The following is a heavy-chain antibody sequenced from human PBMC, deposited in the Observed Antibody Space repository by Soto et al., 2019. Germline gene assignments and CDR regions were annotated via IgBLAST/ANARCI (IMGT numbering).Heavy chain of an antibody. CDR2: ISSSSSTI. D-gene: IGHD3-10*01. CDR3: ARDRLMVRGVIIPPRYGMDV. Sequence: SLRLSCAASGFTFSSYSMNWVRQAPGKGLEWVSYISSSSSTIYYADSVKGRFTISRDNAKNSLYLQMNSLRDEDTAVYYCARDRLMVRGVIIPPRYGMDVWGQGTTVTVSS. CDR1: GFTFSSYS. J-gene: IGHJ6*02. V-gene: IGHV3-48*02.